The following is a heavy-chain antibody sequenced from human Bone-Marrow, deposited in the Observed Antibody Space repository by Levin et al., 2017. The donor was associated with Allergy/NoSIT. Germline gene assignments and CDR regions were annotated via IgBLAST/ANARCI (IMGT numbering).Heavy chain of an antibody. CDR2: ISYDGSNK. V-gene: IGHV3-30-3*01. Sequence: PGESLKISCAASGFTFSSYAMHWVRQAPGKGLEWVAVISYDGSNKYYADSVKGRFTISRDNSKNTLYLQMNSLRAEDTAVYYCARDLDIVLVPAARNWYYYYGMDVWGQGTTVTVSS. CDR3: ARDLDIVLVPAARNWYYYYGMDV. D-gene: IGHD2-2*03. J-gene: IGHJ6*02. CDR1: GFTFSSYA.